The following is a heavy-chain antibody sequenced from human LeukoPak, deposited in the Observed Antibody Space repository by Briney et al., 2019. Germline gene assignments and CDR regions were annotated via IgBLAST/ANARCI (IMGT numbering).Heavy chain of an antibody. D-gene: IGHD3-22*01. CDR3: ASGGGPHYYDGSGYYHPFDS. J-gene: IGHJ4*02. CDR2: ISGSGGST. V-gene: IGHV3-23*01. CDR1: GFTFSSYA. Sequence: GGSLRLSCAASGFTFSSYAMSWVRQAPGKGLEWVSAISGSGGSTYYADSVKGRFTISRDNSKDTLYLQMNSLRAEDTAVYYCASGGGPHYYDGSGYYHPFDSWGQGTLVTVSS.